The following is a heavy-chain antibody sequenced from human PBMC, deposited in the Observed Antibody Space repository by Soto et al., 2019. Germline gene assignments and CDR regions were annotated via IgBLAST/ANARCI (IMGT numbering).Heavy chain of an antibody. Sequence: QVQLQESGPGLVKPSQTLSLTCTVSCGSISSGGYYCRWIRQHPGKGLEWIGYIYYSGSTYYNPSLKSRVTISVDTSKNQFSLKLSSVTAADTAVYYCARVGQDYSNYARWFDPWGQGTLVTVSS. CDR1: CGSISSGGYY. V-gene: IGHV4-31*03. CDR3: ARVGQDYSNYARWFDP. D-gene: IGHD4-4*01. CDR2: IYYSGST. J-gene: IGHJ5*02.